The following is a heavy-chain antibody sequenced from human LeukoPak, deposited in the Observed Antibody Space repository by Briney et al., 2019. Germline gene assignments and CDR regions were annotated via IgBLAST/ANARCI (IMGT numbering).Heavy chain of an antibody. CDR1: GGSISSYY. V-gene: IGHV4-4*07. CDR2: IYTSGST. Sequence: SETLSLTCTVSGGSISSYYWSWIRQPAGKGLEWIGRIYTSGSTNYNPSLKSRVTMSVDTSKNQFSLKLSSVTAADTAVYYCARIPPYCGGDCNYNFDYWAREPWSPSPQ. CDR3: ARIPPYCGGDCNYNFDY. J-gene: IGHJ4*02. D-gene: IGHD2-21*02.